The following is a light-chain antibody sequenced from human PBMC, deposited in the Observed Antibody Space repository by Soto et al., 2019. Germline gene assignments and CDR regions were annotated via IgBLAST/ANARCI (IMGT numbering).Light chain of an antibody. J-gene: IGLJ2*01. Sequence: QSVLTKPASVSGSPGQSITISCTGTSSDVGGYNYVSWYQQHPGKAPKLMIYDVNTRPSGVSNRFSGSKSGNTASLTISGLQAEDEADYYCSSYTSSISFGGGTQLTVL. CDR3: SSYTSSIS. CDR1: SSDVGGYNY. CDR2: DVN. V-gene: IGLV2-14*01.